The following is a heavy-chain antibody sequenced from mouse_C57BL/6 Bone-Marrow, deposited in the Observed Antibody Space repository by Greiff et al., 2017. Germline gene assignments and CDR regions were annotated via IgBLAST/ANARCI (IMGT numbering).Heavy chain of an antibody. J-gene: IGHJ3*01. D-gene: IGHD1-1*01. CDR1: GYTFTDYY. CDR2: INPYNGGT. V-gene: IGHV1-19*01. CDR3: ARIYYGSRGAY. Sequence: EVQLQQSGPVLVKPGASVKMSCKASGYTFTDYYMNWVKQSHGKSLEWIGVINPYNGGTSYNQKFKGKATLTVDKSSSTAYMELNSLTSEDSAVYYCARIYYGSRGAYWGQGTLVTVSA.